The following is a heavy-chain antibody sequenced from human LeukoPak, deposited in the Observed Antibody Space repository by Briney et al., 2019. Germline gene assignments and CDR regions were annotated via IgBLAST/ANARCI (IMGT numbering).Heavy chain of an antibody. Sequence: SQTLSLTCTVSGGSISSGGYYWTWIRQPPGKGLEWIGEINHSGSTNYNPSLKSQVTISVDTSKNQFSLKLSSVTAADTAVYYCARDGDSSSWYVYGWFDPWGQGTLVTVSS. CDR1: GGSISSGGYY. CDR2: INHSGST. D-gene: IGHD6-13*01. J-gene: IGHJ5*02. CDR3: ARDGDSSSWYVYGWFDP. V-gene: IGHV4-30-2*01.